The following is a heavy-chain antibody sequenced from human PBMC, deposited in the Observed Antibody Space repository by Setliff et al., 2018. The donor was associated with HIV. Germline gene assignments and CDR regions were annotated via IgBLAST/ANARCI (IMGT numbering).Heavy chain of an antibody. V-gene: IGHV3-15*01. CDR2: IKRKSDGGTA. J-gene: IGHJ4*02. CDR1: GLKLSFSFAW. D-gene: IGHD7-27*01. Sequence: GGSLRLSCTASGLKLSFSFAWLSWVRQVPGKGLEWVGRIKRKSDGGTADYGAPVKGRFTISRDDSKSTLYLQLTTLRTEDTGFYFCTREIRDGYPRSSNWGYFQFWGQGIWVTVSS. CDR3: TREIRDGYPRSSNWGYFQF.